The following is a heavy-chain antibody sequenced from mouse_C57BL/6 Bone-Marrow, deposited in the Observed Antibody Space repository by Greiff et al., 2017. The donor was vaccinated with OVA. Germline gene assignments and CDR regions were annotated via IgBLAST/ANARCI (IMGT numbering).Heavy chain of an antibody. CDR1: GYTFTDYE. CDR3: TRSEGDGYWLDY. CDR2: IDPETGGT. D-gene: IGHD2-3*01. Sequence: VKLQESGAELVRPGASVTLSCKASGYTFTDYEMHWVKQTPVHGLEWIGAIDPETGGTAYNQKFKGKAILTADKSSSTAYMELRSLTSEDSAVYYCTRSEGDGYWLDYWGQGTTLTVSS. V-gene: IGHV1-15*01. J-gene: IGHJ2*01.